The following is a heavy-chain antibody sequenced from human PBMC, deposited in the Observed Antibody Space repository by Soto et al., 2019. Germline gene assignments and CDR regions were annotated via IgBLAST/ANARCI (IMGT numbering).Heavy chain of an antibody. Sequence: GGSLRLSCAASGFTFSRYGMHWVRQAPGKGLEWVAVISYDGSNKYYADSVKGRFTISRDNSKNTLYLQMNSLRAEDTAVYYCAKDRTLYSSSFGDYWGQGTLVTV. V-gene: IGHV3-30*18. J-gene: IGHJ4*02. CDR3: AKDRTLYSSSFGDY. D-gene: IGHD6-13*01. CDR2: ISYDGSNK. CDR1: GFTFSRYG.